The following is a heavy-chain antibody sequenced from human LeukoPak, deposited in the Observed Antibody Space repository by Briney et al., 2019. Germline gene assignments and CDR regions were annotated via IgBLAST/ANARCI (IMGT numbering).Heavy chain of an antibody. CDR3: ARDRDQGLNGDYDSSGYYHQYDY. CDR2: IIPIFGTA. CDR1: GGTFSSYA. V-gene: IGHV1-69*13. J-gene: IGHJ4*02. D-gene: IGHD3-22*01. Sequence: GASVKVSCKASGGTFSSYAISWVRQAPGQGLEWMGGIIPIFGTANYAQKFQGRVTITADESTSTAYMELSSLRSEDTAVYYCARDRDQGLNGDYDSSGYYHQYDYWGQGTLVTVSS.